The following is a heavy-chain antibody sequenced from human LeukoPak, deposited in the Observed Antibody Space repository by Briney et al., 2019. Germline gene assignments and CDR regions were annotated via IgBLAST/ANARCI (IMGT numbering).Heavy chain of an antibody. J-gene: IGHJ4*02. D-gene: IGHD5-18*01. V-gene: IGHV3-23*01. CDR1: GFTFSSYA. CDR3: AKNHGYSFGFYPSDY. Sequence: PGGSLRLSCAASGFTFSSYAMSWVRQAPGKGLEWVSAISGGGGSTYYADSVKGRFTISRDNSKNTLYLQMNSLRAEDTAVYYCAKNHGYSFGFYPSDYLGQGTLVTVSS. CDR2: ISGGGGST.